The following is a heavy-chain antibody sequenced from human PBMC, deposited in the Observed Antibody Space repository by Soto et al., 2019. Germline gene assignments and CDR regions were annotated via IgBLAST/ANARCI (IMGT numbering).Heavy chain of an antibody. Sequence: QVQLVQSGAEVKKPGSSVKVSCKASGGTFSSYAISWVRQAPGQGLEWMGGIIPIFGTANYAQKFQGRVRSRADEPTSMASMELGWLRAEDTAVYYGGGGGNYKLQWHFDYWGQGTLVTVSS. CDR3: GGGGNYKLQWHFDY. D-gene: IGHD3-16*01. CDR1: GGTFSSYA. J-gene: IGHJ4*02. CDR2: IIPIFGTA. V-gene: IGHV1-69*01.